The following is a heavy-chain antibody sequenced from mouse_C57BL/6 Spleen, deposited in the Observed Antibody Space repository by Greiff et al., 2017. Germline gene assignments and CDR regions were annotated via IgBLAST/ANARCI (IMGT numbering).Heavy chain of an antibody. CDR1: GFTFTDYY. CDR2: INPNNGGT. J-gene: IGHJ4*01. CDR3: AREATVVAMDY. Sequence: EVQLQQSGPELVKPGASVKISCKASGFTFTDYYMNWVQQSHGKSLEWIGDINPNNGGTSYNQKFKGKATLTVDKSSSTAYMELRSLTSEDSAVDYCAREATVVAMDYWGQGTSVTVSA. D-gene: IGHD1-1*01. V-gene: IGHV1-26*01.